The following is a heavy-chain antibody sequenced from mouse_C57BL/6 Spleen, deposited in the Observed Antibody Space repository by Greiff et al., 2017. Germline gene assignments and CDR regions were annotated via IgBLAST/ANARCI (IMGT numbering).Heavy chain of an antibody. CDR3: ARYGYDGRAMDY. J-gene: IGHJ4*01. CDR2: IYPGDGDT. V-gene: IGHV1-80*01. Sequence: VQLQQSGAELVKPGASVKISCKASGYAFSSYWMNWVKQRPGKGLEWIGQIYPGDGDTNYNGKFKGKATLTADKSSSTAYMQLSSLTSEDSAVYFCARYGYDGRAMDYWGQGTSVTVSS. D-gene: IGHD2-2*01. CDR1: GYAFSSYW.